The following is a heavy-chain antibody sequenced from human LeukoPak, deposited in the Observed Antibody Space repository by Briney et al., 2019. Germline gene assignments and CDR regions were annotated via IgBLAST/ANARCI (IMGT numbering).Heavy chain of an antibody. CDR1: GGSISSYY. J-gene: IGHJ4*02. CDR2: ICYSGST. D-gene: IGHD6-25*01. CDR3: ARRGPRRSEPIDY. Sequence: PSETLSLTCTVSGGSISSYYWSWIRQPPGKGLEWIGYICYSGSTNYNPSLKSRVTISVDTSKNQFSLKLSSVTAADTAVYYCARRGPRRSEPIDYWGQGTLVTVSS. V-gene: IGHV4-59*08.